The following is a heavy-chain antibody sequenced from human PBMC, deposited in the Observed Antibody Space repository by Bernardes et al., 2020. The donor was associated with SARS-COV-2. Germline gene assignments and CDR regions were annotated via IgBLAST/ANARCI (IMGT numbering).Heavy chain of an antibody. V-gene: IGHV3-21*01. D-gene: IGHD3-10*01. CDR2: ISSSSSYI. Sequence: GGSLCLSCAASGFTFSSYSMNWVRQAPGKGLEWVSSISSSSSYIYYADSVKVRFTISRDNAKNSLYLQMNSLRAEDTAVYYCARWAEPGRRFVDYWGQGTLVTVSS. CDR3: ARWAEPGRRFVDY. J-gene: IGHJ4*02. CDR1: GFTFSSYS.